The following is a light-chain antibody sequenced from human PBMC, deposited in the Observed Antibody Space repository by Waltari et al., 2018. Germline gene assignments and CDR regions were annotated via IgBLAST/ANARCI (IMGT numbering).Light chain of an antibody. CDR1: SSDIGSYNL. CDR2: EVT. J-gene: IGLJ2*01. CDR3: CSYSLPRSLL. V-gene: IGLV2-23*02. Sequence: QSVLTQPASVSGSPGQSITVSCVGSSSDIGSYNLVSWFQRHPNKAPTLLIYEVTQRPSGISSRFSGSKSANTASLTVSGLQAEDEADYYCCSYSLPRSLLFGGGTRVTVL.